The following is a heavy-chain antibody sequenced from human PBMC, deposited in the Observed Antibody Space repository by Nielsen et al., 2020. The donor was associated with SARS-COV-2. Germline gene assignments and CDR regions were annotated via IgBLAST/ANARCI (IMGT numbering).Heavy chain of an antibody. CDR2: IYYSGST. Sequence: SETPSLTCTVSGCSISSSSYYWGWIRQPPGKGLEWIGSIYYSGSTYYNPSLKSRVTISVDTSKNQFSLKLSSVTAAATAVYYCPRGIVVVVAASDWFDPRGQGTLVTVSS. J-gene: IGHJ5*02. CDR1: GCSISSSSYY. CDR3: PRGIVVVVAASDWFDP. V-gene: IGHV4-39*01. D-gene: IGHD2-15*01.